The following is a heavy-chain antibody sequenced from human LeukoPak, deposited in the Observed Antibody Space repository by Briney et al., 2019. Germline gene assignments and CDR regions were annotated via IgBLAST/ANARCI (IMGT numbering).Heavy chain of an antibody. J-gene: IGHJ4*02. CDR3: AKTVSGSYSYQGGDY. CDR2: ISGSGENT. Sequence: GGSLTLSCAASGFTFSSYAMSWVRQAPGKGLEWVSAISGSGENTNYADSVKGRFTMSRDNSRNMLYLQMNSLRDEDTAKYYCAKTVSGSYSYQGGDYWGQGTLVTVSS. D-gene: IGHD3-16*02. V-gene: IGHV3-23*01. CDR1: GFTFSSYA.